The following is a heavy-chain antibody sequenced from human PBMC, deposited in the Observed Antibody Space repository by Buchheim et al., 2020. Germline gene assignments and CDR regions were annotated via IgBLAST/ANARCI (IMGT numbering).Heavy chain of an antibody. D-gene: IGHD4-11*01. CDR1: RFTFSSYA. V-gene: IGHV3-30*04. J-gene: IGHJ6*02. CDR2: ISYDGSNK. Sequence: QVQLVESGGGVVQPGRSLSLSCTASRFTFSSYAMHWVRQAPGKGLEWVAVISYDGSNKYYADSVKGRFPISRDNSKNTLYLQMNSLRAEDTAVYYCARGGGYSNYVGGMDVWGQGTT. CDR3: ARGGGYSNYVGGMDV.